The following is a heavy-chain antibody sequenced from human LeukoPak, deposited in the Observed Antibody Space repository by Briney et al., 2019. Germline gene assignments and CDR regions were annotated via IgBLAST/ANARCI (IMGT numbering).Heavy chain of an antibody. CDR2: IYHSGST. V-gene: IGHV4-30-2*01. CDR3: ARDTDDNWFDP. Sequence: SQTLSLTCTVSGGSISSGGYYWSWIRQPPGKGLEWIGYIYHSGSTYYNPSLKSRVTISVDRSKNQFSLKLSSVTAADTAVYYCARDTDDNWFDPWGQGTLVTVPS. CDR1: GGSISSGGYY. J-gene: IGHJ5*02.